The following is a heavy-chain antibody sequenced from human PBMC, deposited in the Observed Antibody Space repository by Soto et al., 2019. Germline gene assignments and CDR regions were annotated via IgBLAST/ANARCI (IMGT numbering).Heavy chain of an antibody. V-gene: IGHV3-66*01. CDR1: GFTVSTKY. J-gene: IGHJ4*02. CDR3: ARDPWAADY. D-gene: IGHD6-25*01. Sequence: EVQLVESGGGLVQPGGSLRLSCAASGFTVSTKYMSWVRQAPGKGLEWVSVIYSGGSTFYADSVEGRFTISRDNSKNTMNLQMNSLRAEDTAVYYCARDPWAADYWGQGTLVTVSS. CDR2: IYSGGST.